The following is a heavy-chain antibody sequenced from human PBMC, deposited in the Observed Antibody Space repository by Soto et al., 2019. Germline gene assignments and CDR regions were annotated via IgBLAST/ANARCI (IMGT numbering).Heavy chain of an antibody. V-gene: IGHV3-21*01. Sequence: EVQLVESGGGLVKPGGSLRLSCAASGFTFSSYSMNWVRQAPGTGLGWVSSISSSSRYIYYADSVKGRFTISRDNAKNSLYRQMNSLRAEDTTVYYCARGSEVRTPVDYWGQGTLVTVSS. J-gene: IGHJ4*02. CDR1: GFTFSSYS. CDR2: ISSSSRYI. D-gene: IGHD2-21*01. CDR3: ARGSEVRTPVDY.